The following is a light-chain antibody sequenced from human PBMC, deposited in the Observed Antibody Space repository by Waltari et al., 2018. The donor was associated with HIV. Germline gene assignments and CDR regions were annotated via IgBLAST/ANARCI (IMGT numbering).Light chain of an antibody. Sequence: SSELTQGPAVSVALGQTVRITCQGDSPRFYYASWYQQKPGQAHVLVIYGRNNRPSGIPARFSGSRTENTASLAITGGQAEDEADYYCNSRDRSGYLHVLFGGGTKLTVL. CDR3: NSRDRSGYLHVL. V-gene: IGLV3-19*01. J-gene: IGLJ2*01. CDR2: GRN. CDR1: SPRFYY.